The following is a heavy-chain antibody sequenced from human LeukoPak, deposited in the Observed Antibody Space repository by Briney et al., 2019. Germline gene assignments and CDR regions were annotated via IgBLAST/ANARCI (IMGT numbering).Heavy chain of an antibody. J-gene: IGHJ6*03. V-gene: IGHV4-39*07. CDR2: IYYSGST. CDR3: ARDPYSGSYSAYYYYYMDV. D-gene: IGHD1-26*01. Sequence: PSETLSLTCTVSGGSISSSSYYWGWIRQPPGKGLKWIGSIYYSGSTYYNPSLKSRVTISVDTSKNQFSLKLSSVTAADTAVYYCARDPYSGSYSAYYYYYMDVWGKGTTVTVSS. CDR1: GGSISSSSYY.